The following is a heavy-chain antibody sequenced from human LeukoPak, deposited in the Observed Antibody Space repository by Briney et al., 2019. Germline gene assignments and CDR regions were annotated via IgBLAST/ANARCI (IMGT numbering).Heavy chain of an antibody. CDR3: ARDLGITMVRGEPTFDY. CDR1: EFSVGSNY. J-gene: IGHJ4*02. Sequence: GGSLRLSCAASEFSVGSNYMTWVRQAPGKGLEWVSLIYSGGSTYYADSVKGRYTISRDNSKNTLYLQMNSLRSEDTAVYYCARDLGITMVRGEPTFDYWGQGTLVTVSS. V-gene: IGHV3-53*05. D-gene: IGHD3-10*01. CDR2: IYSGGST.